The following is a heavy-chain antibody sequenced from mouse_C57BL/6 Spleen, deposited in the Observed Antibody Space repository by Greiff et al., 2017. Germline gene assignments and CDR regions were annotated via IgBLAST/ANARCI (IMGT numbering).Heavy chain of an antibody. CDR1: GYPFTDYN. CDR3: AREGSKGYDAMDY. D-gene: IGHD1-1*01. CDR2: INPNNGGT. V-gene: IGHV1-18*01. J-gene: IGHJ4*01. Sequence: EVQGVESGPELVKPGASVKIPCKASGYPFTDYNMDWVKQSHGKSLEWIGDINPNNGGTSYNQKFKGKATLTVDKSSSTAYMELRSLTSEDTAVYYCAREGSKGYDAMDYWGQGTSVTVSS.